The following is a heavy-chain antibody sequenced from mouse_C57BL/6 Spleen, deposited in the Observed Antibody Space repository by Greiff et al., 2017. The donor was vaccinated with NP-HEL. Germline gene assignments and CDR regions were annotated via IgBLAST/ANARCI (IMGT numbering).Heavy chain of an antibody. CDR2: IDPSDSET. CDR3: ARRAGTPYWYFDV. D-gene: IGHD4-1*01. J-gene: IGHJ1*03. CDR1: GYTFTSYW. Sequence: QVQLQQPGAELVRPGSSVKLSCKASGYTFTSYWMHWVKQRPIQGLEWIGNIDPSDSETHSNQKFKDKATLTVDKSSSTAYMQLSSLTSEDSAVYYCARRAGTPYWYFDVWGTGTTVTVSS. V-gene: IGHV1-52*01.